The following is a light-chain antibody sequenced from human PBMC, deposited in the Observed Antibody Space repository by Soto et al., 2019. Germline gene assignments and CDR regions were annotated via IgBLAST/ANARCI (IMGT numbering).Light chain of an antibody. V-gene: IGLV1-47*01. CDR2: MNN. CDR1: SSNIGSNY. CDR3: AAWDDSLSGPNWV. Sequence: QPVLTQPPSASGTPGQRVTISCSGSSSNIGSNYVYWYQQLPGTAPKLLIYMNNQRPSGVPDRFSGSKSGTSASLAISGLRSEDEADYYCAAWDDSLSGPNWVFGGGTKLTVL. J-gene: IGLJ3*02.